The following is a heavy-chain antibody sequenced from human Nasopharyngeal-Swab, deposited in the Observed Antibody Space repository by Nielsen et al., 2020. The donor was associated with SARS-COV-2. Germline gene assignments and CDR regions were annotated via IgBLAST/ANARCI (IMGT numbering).Heavy chain of an antibody. CDR1: GFTFSSYA. V-gene: IGHV3-30-3*01. CDR2: ISYDGSNK. D-gene: IGHD4-11*01. Sequence: LKISCAASGFTFSSYAMHWVRQAPGKGLEWVAVISYDGSNKYYADSVKGRFTISRDNSKNTLYLQMNSLRAEDTAVYYCASSLTTHIDYWGQGTLVTVSS. J-gene: IGHJ4*02. CDR3: ASSLTTHIDY.